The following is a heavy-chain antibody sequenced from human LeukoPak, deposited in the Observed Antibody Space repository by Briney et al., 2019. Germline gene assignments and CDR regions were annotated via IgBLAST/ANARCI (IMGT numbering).Heavy chain of an antibody. J-gene: IGHJ4*02. V-gene: IGHV3-7*03. CDR1: GFTFSSYW. Sequence: GGSLRLSCAASGFTFSSYWMSWVRQAPGKGLEWVANIKQDGSEKYYVDSVKGRFTISRDNAKNSLYLQMNSLRAEDTAVYYCARDDYGSGSWFDYWGQGTLVTVSS. CDR3: ARDDYGSGSWFDY. CDR2: IKQDGSEK. D-gene: IGHD3-10*01.